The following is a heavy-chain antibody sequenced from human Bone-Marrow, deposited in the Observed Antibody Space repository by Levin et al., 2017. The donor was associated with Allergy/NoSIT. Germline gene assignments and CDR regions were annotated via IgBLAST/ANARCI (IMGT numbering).Heavy chain of an antibody. V-gene: IGHV3-11*01. CDR2: ISSSGANT. CDR1: GFTSSDYF. CDR3: ARERSGSYAAFDI. J-gene: IGHJ3*02. D-gene: IGHD1-26*01. Sequence: GGSLRLSCAASGFTSSDYFMSWIRQGPGKGLEWLSYISSSGANTYADSVKGRFTISRDNAKNSLYLQMNSLRAEDTAVYYCARERSGSYAAFDIWGQGTTVTVSS.